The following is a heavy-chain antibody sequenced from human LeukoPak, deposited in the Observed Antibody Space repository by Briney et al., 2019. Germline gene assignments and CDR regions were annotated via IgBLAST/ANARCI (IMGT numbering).Heavy chain of an antibody. CDR3: ARDLIVVVKSNWFDP. V-gene: IGHV3-74*01. Sequence: GGSLRLPCAASGFTFSSYWMHWVRQAPGKGLVWVSRINTDGSSTSYADSVKGRFTISRDNAKNTLYLQMNSLRAEDTAVYYCARDLIVVVKSNWFDPWGQGTLVTVSS. J-gene: IGHJ5*02. D-gene: IGHD3-22*01. CDR2: INTDGSST. CDR1: GFTFSSYW.